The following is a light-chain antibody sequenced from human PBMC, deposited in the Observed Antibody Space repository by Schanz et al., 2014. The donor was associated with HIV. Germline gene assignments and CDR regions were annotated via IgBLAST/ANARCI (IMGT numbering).Light chain of an antibody. CDR1: TSDVGAHNY. Sequence: QSALTQPASVSGSPGQSITISCTGTTSDVGAHNYVSWYQQLPGKAPKLIIYDVTNRPSGVSYRFSGSKSGTTASLTITGLQSEDEADYFCSSYTLTRFWVFGGGTNLTVL. V-gene: IGLV2-14*03. CDR2: DVT. CDR3: SSYTLTRFWV. J-gene: IGLJ3*02.